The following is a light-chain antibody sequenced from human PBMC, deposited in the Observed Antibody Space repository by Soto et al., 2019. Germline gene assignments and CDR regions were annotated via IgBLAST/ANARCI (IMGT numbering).Light chain of an antibody. CDR2: EVS. CDR1: SSDVGGYNY. V-gene: IGLV2-8*01. Sequence: QSVLTQPPSASGSPGQSVTISCTGTSSDVGGYNYVSWYQQHPGKAPKLMIYEVSERPSGVPDRFSGSKSGNTASLTVSGLQAEDEADYYCSSYAGSNNLVFVGGTKLTVL. CDR3: SSYAGSNNLV. J-gene: IGLJ3*02.